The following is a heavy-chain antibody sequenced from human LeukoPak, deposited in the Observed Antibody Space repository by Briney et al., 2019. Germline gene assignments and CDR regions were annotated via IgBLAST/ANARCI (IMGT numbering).Heavy chain of an antibody. D-gene: IGHD1-26*01. J-gene: IGHJ4*02. V-gene: IGHV3-21*01. Sequence: GGSLRLSCAASGFTFGSYSMNWVRQAPGKGLEWVSSISSSSSYIYYADSVKGRFTISRDNAKNSLYLQMNSLRAEDTAVYYCARTPHSGSYRVDYWGQGTLVTVSS. CDR2: ISSSSSYI. CDR1: GFTFGSYS. CDR3: ARTPHSGSYRVDY.